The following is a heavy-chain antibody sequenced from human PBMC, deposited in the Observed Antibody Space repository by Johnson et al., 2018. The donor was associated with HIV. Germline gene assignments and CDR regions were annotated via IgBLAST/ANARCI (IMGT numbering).Heavy chain of an antibody. D-gene: IGHD5-18*01. Sequence: QVQLVESGGGLVKPGGSLRLSCAASGFTFSSYAMHWVRQAPGKGLEWVAVISYVGSNKYYADSVKGRFTISRDNSKNILYLQMNSLRAEDTATYYCARLPSGYNRDTFNIWGQGTMVTVSS. CDR2: ISYVGSNK. CDR1: GFTFSSYA. CDR3: ARLPSGYNRDTFNI. J-gene: IGHJ3*02. V-gene: IGHV3-30*04.